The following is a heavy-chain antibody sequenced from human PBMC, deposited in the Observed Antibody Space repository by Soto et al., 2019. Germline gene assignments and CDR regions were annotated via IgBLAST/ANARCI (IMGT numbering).Heavy chain of an antibody. J-gene: IGHJ5*02. CDR3: ARDSRDDYGDYFPPDWFDP. CDR2: IIPIFGTA. Sequence: GASVKVSCKASGGTFSSYAISWVRQAPGQGLEWMGGIIPIFGTANYAQKFQGRVTITADESTSTAYMELSSLRSEDTAVYYCARDSRDDYGDYFPPDWFDPWGQGTLVTVSS. D-gene: IGHD4-17*01. CDR1: GGTFSSYA. V-gene: IGHV1-69*13.